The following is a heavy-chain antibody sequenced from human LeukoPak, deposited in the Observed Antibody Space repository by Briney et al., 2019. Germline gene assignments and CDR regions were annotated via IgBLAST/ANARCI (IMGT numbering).Heavy chain of an antibody. CDR1: GGSISSSSYY. CDR3: ARDLHQFSSIVVVVAGAFDI. V-gene: IGHV4-39*07. D-gene: IGHD2-15*01. CDR2: IYYSGST. Sequence: PSETLSLTCTVSGGSISSSSYYWGWLRQPPGKGLEWIGSIYYSGSTYYNPSLKSRVTISVDTSKNQFSLKLSSVTAADTAVYYCARDLHQFSSIVVVVAGAFDIWGQGTLVTVSS. J-gene: IGHJ4*02.